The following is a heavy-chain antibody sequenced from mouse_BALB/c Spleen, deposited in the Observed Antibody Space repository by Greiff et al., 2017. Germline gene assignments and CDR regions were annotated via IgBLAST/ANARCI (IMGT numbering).Heavy chain of an antibody. Sequence: VQLKQSGPELVKPGASVKISCKASGYSFTGYFMNWVMQSHGKSLEWIGRINPYNGDTFYNQKFKGKATLTVDKSSSTAHMELRSLASEDSAVDYCARNYYGSSYENYYAMDDWGQGTSVTVSS. V-gene: IGHV1-20*02. J-gene: IGHJ4*01. D-gene: IGHD1-1*01. CDR1: GYSFTGYF. CDR3: ARNYYGSSYENYYAMDD. CDR2: INPYNGDT.